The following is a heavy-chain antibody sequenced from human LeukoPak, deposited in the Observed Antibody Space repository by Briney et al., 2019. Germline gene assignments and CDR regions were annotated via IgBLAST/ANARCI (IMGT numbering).Heavy chain of an antibody. CDR1: GFTFSNYC. J-gene: IGHJ4*02. V-gene: IGHV3-23*01. CDR2: LSGSGSTT. Sequence: GGSLRLACAGSGFTFSNYCMSWVRQAPGKGLEWVSALSGSGSTTYYADSVKGRFTISRDNSKNTLYLQMNSLRAEDTAVYYCAKGGYDSGASYFDYWGQGTLVTVSS. D-gene: IGHD3-10*01. CDR3: AKGGYDSGASYFDY.